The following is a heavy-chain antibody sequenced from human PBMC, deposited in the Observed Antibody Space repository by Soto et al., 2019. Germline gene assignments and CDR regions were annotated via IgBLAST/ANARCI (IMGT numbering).Heavy chain of an antibody. CDR2: ISAHNGKT. Sequence: GPEVQKPGASVKVSCKGSGYIFTSYGIAWVRQAPGQGLEWMGWISAHNGKTEYAQKFQGRVTVTRDTSTSTAYLELRSLRSDDTALYYCARGRYGDYWGQGALVTVSS. J-gene: IGHJ4*02. CDR3: ARGRYGDY. V-gene: IGHV1-18*01. CDR1: GYIFTSYG. D-gene: IGHD4-17*01.